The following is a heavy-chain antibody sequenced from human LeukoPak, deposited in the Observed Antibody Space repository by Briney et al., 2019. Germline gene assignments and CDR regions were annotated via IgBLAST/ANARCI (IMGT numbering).Heavy chain of an antibody. J-gene: IGHJ5*02. V-gene: IGHV1-18*04. D-gene: IGHD2-2*01. CDR1: GYTFTGYY. CDR2: ISGYNANT. Sequence: GASVKVSCKASGYTFTGYYMHWVRQAPGQGLEWMGWISGYNANTDYAQKLQGRITMTTDTSTSTAYMELRSLRSDDTAMYYCARRDSSTWYRDWFDPWGQGTLVTVSS. CDR3: ARRDSSTWYRDWFDP.